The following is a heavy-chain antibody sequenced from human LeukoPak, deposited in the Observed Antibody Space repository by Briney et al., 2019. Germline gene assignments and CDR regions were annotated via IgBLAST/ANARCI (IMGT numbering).Heavy chain of an antibody. Sequence: GGSLRLSCAASGFTFSNAWMNWVRQAPGKGLEWVGRIKSKTDGGTTDYAAPVKGRFTISRDDSKNTLYLQMNSLKAEDTAVYYCTTGLSYYSDSSGYPIDYWGRGTLVTVSS. V-gene: IGHV3-15*07. CDR3: TTGLSYYSDSSGYPIDY. J-gene: IGHJ4*02. CDR1: GFTFSNAW. CDR2: IKSKTDGGTT. D-gene: IGHD3-22*01.